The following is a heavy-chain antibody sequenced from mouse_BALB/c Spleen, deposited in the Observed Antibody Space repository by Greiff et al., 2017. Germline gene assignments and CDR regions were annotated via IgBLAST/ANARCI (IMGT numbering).Heavy chain of an antibody. J-gene: IGHJ2*01. CDR3: ARDDYDFDY. Sequence: EVQLQQSGPELVKPGASVKISCKASGYTFPDYNMHWVKQSHGKSLEWIGYIYPYNGGTGYNQKFKSKASLTVDNSSSTAYMELRSLTSEDSAVYYCARDDYDFDYWGQGTTLTVSS. CDR2: IYPYNGGT. V-gene: IGHV1S29*02. D-gene: IGHD2-4*01. CDR1: GYTFPDYN.